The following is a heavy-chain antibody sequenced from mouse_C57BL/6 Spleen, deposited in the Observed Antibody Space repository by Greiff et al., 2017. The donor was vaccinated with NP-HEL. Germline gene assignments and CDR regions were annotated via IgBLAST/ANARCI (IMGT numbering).Heavy chain of an antibody. D-gene: IGHD1-1*01. CDR1: GYTFTSYW. V-gene: IGHV1-55*01. CDR2: IYPGSGST. Sequence: QVQLQQSGAELVKPGASVKMSCKASGYTFTSYWITWVKQRPGQGLEWIGDIYPGSGSTNYNEKFKSKATLTVDTSSSTAYMQLSSLTSEDSAVYYCARPHYYGSSPFDYWGQGTTLTVSS. J-gene: IGHJ2*01. CDR3: ARPHYYGSSPFDY.